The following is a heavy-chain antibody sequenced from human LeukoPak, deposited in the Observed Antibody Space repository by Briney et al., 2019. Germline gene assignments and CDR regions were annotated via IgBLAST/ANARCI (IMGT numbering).Heavy chain of an antibody. V-gene: IGHV7-4-1*02. CDR2: INTDAGNP. J-gene: IGHJ4*02. Sequence: ASVKVSCKASGYSFRNYALNWVRQAPGQGLEWMGWINTDAGNPTYAQGFTGRFVFSLDTSVSTAYLQISALKAEDTAVYYCARRGVEYTIDYWGQGILVTVSS. D-gene: IGHD2/OR15-2a*01. CDR3: ARRGVEYTIDY. CDR1: GYSFRNYA.